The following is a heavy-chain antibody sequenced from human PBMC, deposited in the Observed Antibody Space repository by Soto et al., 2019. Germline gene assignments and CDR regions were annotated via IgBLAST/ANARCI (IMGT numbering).Heavy chain of an antibody. CDR2: IIPIFGTA. Sequence: GASVKVSCKASGGTFSSYAISWVRQAPGQGLEWMGGIIPIFGTANYAQKFQGRVTITADESTSTAYMELSSLRSEDTAVYYCASRYDSSVPNYYYYGMDVWGQGTTVTVSS. CDR1: GGTFSSYA. D-gene: IGHD3-22*01. J-gene: IGHJ6*02. V-gene: IGHV1-69*13. CDR3: ASRYDSSVPNYYYYGMDV.